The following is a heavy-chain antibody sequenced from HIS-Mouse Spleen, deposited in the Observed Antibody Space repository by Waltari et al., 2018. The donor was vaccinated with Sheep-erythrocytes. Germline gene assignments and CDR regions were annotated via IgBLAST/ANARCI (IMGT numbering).Heavy chain of an antibody. CDR3: ARAPYYYGSGSYQNWFDP. CDR2: IHYSGST. D-gene: IGHD3-10*01. V-gene: IGHV4-59*08. CDR1: GGSISSYY. J-gene: IGHJ5*02. Sequence: QVQLQESGPGLVKPSETLSLTCTVSGGSISSYYWSWIRQPPGKGLEWIGYIHYSGSTNSNPSRKSRVTISVDTSKNQFSLKLSSVTAADTAVYYCARAPYYYGSGSYQNWFDPWGQGTLVTVSS.